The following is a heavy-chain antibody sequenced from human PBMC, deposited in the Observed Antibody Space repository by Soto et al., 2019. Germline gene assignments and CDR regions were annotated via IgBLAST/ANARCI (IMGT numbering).Heavy chain of an antibody. Sequence: QITLKESGPTLVKPTQTLTLTCTFSGFSLSTSGVGVGWIRQPPVKALEWLALIYWDDDKRYSPSLKSRLTTTKDTSKNEEVRTMTNMDPADTATSCCTDMARYYDILTGYSWTIDYWGQGALVTGYS. V-gene: IGHV2-5*02. CDR2: IYWDDDK. CDR3: TDMARYYDILTGYSWTIDY. J-gene: IGHJ4*02. CDR1: GFSLSTSGVG. D-gene: IGHD3-9*01.